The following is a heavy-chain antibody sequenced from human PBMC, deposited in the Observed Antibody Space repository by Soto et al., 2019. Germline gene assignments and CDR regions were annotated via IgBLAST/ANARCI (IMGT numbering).Heavy chain of an antibody. CDR1: GGSISSYY. CDR2: IYYSGST. J-gene: IGHJ4*02. Sequence: QVQLQESGPGLVKPSETLSLTCTVSGGSISSYYWSWIRQPPGKGLEWIGYIYYSGSTNYNPSLKSRVTISVDTSKNQFSLKLSSVTAADTAVYYCARVGTYYGSGSDPFDYWGQGTLVTVSS. V-gene: IGHV4-59*01. CDR3: ARVGTYYGSGSDPFDY. D-gene: IGHD3-10*01.